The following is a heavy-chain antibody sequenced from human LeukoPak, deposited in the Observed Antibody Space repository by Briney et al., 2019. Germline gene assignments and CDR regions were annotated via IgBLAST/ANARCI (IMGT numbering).Heavy chain of an antibody. CDR1: GGTFSSYA. V-gene: IGHV1-69*05. CDR2: IIPIFGTA. Sequence: SVKVSCEASGGTFSSYAISWVRQAPGQGLEWMGRIIPIFGTANYAQKFQGRVTITTDESTSTAYMELSSLRSEDTAVYYCARSDYGDQAFDYWGQGTLVTVSS. CDR3: ARSDYGDQAFDY. J-gene: IGHJ4*02. D-gene: IGHD4-17*01.